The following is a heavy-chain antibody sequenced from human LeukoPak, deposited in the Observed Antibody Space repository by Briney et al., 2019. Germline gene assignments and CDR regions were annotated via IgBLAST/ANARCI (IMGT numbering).Heavy chain of an antibody. Sequence: SETLSLTCAVSGGSISSGGYSWSWIRQPPGKGLEWIGYIYHSGSTNYNPSLKSRVTISVDTSKNQFSLKLSSVTAADTAVYYCARVERYGYDRNQDGGGATYYFDYWGQGTLVTVSS. CDR3: ARVERYGYDRNQDGGGATYYFDY. D-gene: IGHD5-12*01. J-gene: IGHJ4*02. CDR2: IYHSGST. V-gene: IGHV4-30-2*01. CDR1: GGSISSGGYS.